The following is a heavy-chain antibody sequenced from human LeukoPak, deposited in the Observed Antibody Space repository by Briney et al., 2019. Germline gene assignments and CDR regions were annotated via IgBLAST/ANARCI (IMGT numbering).Heavy chain of an antibody. CDR3: ARVRGSSWYRAEGWFDP. Sequence: SVKVSCKXSGGTFSSYAISWVRQAPGQGLEWMGRIIPIFGTANYAQKFQGRVTITTDESTSTAYMELSSLRSEDTAVYYCARVRGSSWYRAEGWFDPWGQGTLSPSPQ. CDR2: IIPIFGTA. V-gene: IGHV1-69*05. J-gene: IGHJ5*02. D-gene: IGHD6-13*01. CDR1: GGTFSSYA.